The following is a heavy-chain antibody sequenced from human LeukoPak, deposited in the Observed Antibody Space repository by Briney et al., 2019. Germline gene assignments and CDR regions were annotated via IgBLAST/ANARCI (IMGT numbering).Heavy chain of an antibody. Sequence: SETLSLTCIVSGGSISSFNWSWIRQPAGKGLEWIGRIFTSESPTYNPSLKSRVTMSLDTSKNQFSLKLSSVTAADTAVYYCARVSSSWYQDWYFDLWGRGTLVTVSS. CDR2: IFTSESP. CDR3: ARVSSSWYQDWYFDL. J-gene: IGHJ2*01. V-gene: IGHV4-4*07. CDR1: GGSISSFN. D-gene: IGHD6-13*01.